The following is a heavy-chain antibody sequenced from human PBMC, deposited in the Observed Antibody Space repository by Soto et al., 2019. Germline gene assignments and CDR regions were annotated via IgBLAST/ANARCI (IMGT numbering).Heavy chain of an antibody. CDR3: AREALYYYDGSGYEHLFYP. J-gene: IGHJ5*02. D-gene: IGHD3-22*01. CDR2: IYYSGST. V-gene: IGHV4-61*01. Sequence: QVQLQESGPGLVKPSETLSLTCTVYGCSVSSGSYYWSWIRQPPGKALEWIGYIYYSGSTNYNPSVKSRVTISVATSKNQLSLKLSCVSAAVTAVYYCAREALYYYDGSGYEHLFYPWGQGTLVTVSA. CDR1: GCSVSSGSYY.